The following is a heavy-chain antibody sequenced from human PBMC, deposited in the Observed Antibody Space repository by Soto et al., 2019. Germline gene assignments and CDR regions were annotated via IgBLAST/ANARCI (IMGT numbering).Heavy chain of an antibody. D-gene: IGHD3-3*01. CDR1: GGSFSDYY. CDR3: ARILYSDFWSGLNDWFDP. J-gene: IGHJ5*02. Sequence: SETLSLTCAVYGGSFSDYYWSWIRQPPGKGLEWIGEINHSGSTNYNPSLKSRVTISVDTSKNQFSLKLSSVTAAETAMYYCARILYSDFWSGLNDWFDPWGQGTLVTVSS. CDR2: INHSGST. V-gene: IGHV4-34*01.